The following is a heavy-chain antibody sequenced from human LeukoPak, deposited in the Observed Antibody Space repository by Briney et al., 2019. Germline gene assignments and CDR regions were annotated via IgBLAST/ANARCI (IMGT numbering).Heavy chain of an antibody. CDR3: ASAQGIAAAGDY. D-gene: IGHD6-13*01. CDR1: GFTFSSYG. J-gene: IGHJ4*02. V-gene: IGHV3-33*01. CDR2: IWYDGSNK. Sequence: GGSLRLSCAASGFTFSSYGMHWVRQAPGKGPEGVAVIWYDGSNKYYADSVKGRFTISRDNSKNTLYLQMNSLRAEDTAVYYCASAQGIAAAGDYWGQGTLVTVSS.